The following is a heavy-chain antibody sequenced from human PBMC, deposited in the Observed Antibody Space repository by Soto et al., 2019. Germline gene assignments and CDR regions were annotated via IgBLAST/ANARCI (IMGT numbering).Heavy chain of an antibody. CDR2: IYWNDDK. CDR1: GFLLSTSGVG. Sequence: SGPTLVNPTQTLTLTCTFSGFLLSTSGVGVGWIRQPPGKALEWLALIYWNDDKRYSPSLKSRLTITKDTSKNQVVLTMTNMDPVDTATYYCAHRRDSSGWYYFDYWGQGTLVTVSS. V-gene: IGHV2-5*01. J-gene: IGHJ4*02. D-gene: IGHD6-19*01. CDR3: AHRRDSSGWYYFDY.